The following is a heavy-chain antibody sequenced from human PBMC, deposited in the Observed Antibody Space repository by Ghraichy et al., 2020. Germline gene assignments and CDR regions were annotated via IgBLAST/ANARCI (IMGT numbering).Heavy chain of an antibody. J-gene: IGHJ4*02. CDR3: ARARRFGEYYFDY. CDR2: INHTGST. D-gene: IGHD3-10*01. CDR1: GGSFSGYY. V-gene: IGHV4-34*01. Sequence: SETLSLTCAVYGGSFSGYYCSWIRQPPGKGLEWIGEINHTGSTNYNPSLKSRVTISVDTSKNQFSLNLSSVTAADTAVYYCARARRFGEYYFDYWGQGTLVTVSS.